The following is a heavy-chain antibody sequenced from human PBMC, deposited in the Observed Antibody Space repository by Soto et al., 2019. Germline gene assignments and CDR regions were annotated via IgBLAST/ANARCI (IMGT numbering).Heavy chain of an antibody. J-gene: IGHJ5*02. CDR1: GFTFSTYA. V-gene: IGHV3-23*01. CDR3: AKEACSSTSCSWFDP. CDR2: ISGSGGST. Sequence: GSLRLSCAASGFTFSTYAISWVRQAPGKGLEWVSAISGSGGSTYYADSVKGRFTISRDNSKNTLYLQMNSLRAEDTAVYYCAKEACSSTSCSWFDPWGQGTLVTVSS. D-gene: IGHD2-2*01.